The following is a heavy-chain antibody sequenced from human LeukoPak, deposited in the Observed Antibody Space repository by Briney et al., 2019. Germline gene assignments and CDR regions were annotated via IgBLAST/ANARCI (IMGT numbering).Heavy chain of an antibody. CDR2: INHNGNVN. Sequence: SGGSLRLSCAASGFTFSSYWMNWARQAPGKGLEWVASINHNGNVNYYVDSVKGRFTISRDNAKNSLYPQMSNLRAEDTAVYFCARGGGLDVWGQGAMVTVSS. V-gene: IGHV3-7*03. J-gene: IGHJ6*02. CDR1: GFTFSSYW. D-gene: IGHD3-16*01. CDR3: ARGGGLDV.